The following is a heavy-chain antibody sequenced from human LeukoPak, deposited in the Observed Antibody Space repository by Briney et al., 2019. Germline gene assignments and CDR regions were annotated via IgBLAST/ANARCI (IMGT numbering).Heavy chain of an antibody. J-gene: IGHJ4*02. CDR3: ARQNPPYNELDY. Sequence: SETLSLTCLVSGEPISSYYWSWIRQAPGRGPEYIGNIYYNGNTNYNPSLKSRVTISVDASKNQFSLKVDSVSAADTAVYCCARQNPPYNELDYWGQGTLVTVSS. V-gene: IGHV4-59*01. D-gene: IGHD1-14*01. CDR1: GEPISSYY. CDR2: IYYNGNT.